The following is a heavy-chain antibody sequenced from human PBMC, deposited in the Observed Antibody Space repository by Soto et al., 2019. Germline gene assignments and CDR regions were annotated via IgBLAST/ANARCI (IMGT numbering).Heavy chain of an antibody. D-gene: IGHD3-10*01. V-gene: IGHV3-23*01. CDR3: AKGPSHYYGSGVNWFDP. CDR1: GGSFSAYY. CDR2: ISGSGSST. Sequence: PSETLSLTCAVYGGSFSAYYWSWVRQPPGKGLEWVSAISGSGSSTFYADSVKGRFTISRDTSKNTLYLHLNSLRAEDTAVYYCAKGPSHYYGSGVNWFDPWGQGTQVTVSS. J-gene: IGHJ5*02.